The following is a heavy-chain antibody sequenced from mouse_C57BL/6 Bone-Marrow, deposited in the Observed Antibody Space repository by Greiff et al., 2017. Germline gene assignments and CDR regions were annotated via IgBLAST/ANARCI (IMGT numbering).Heavy chain of an antibody. Sequence: VKLQESGAELVRPGTSVKVSCKASGYAFTNYLIEWVKQRPGQGLEWIGVINPGSGGTNYNEKFKGKATLTADKSSSTAYMQLSSLTSEDSAVYFCARADYYGSSYPYYFDYWGQGTTLTVSS. CDR2: INPGSGGT. D-gene: IGHD1-1*01. J-gene: IGHJ2*01. V-gene: IGHV1-54*01. CDR3: ARADYYGSSYPYYFDY. CDR1: GYAFTNYL.